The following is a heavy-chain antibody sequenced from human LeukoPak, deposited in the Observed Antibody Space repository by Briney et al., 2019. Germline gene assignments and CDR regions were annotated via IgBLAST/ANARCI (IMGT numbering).Heavy chain of an antibody. CDR3: ARGVSRPASY. CDR1: GGSFSGYY. CDR2: ISHSGST. V-gene: IGHV4-34*01. J-gene: IGHJ4*02. D-gene: IGHD4-23*01. Sequence: PSETLSLTCAVYGGSFSGYYWSWIRQPPGKGLEWIGEISHSGSTNYNPSLKSRVTISVDTSKNQFSLKVSSVTAADTAVYYCARGVSRPASYWGQGTLVTVSS.